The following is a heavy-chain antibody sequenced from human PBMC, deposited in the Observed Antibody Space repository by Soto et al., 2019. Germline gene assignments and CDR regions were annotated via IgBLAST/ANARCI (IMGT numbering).Heavy chain of an antibody. CDR1: GYTLTELS. D-gene: IGHD6-13*01. CDR3: ATPSPPYSSRWDYLDH. V-gene: IGHV1-24*01. CDR2: FDPEDGET. J-gene: IGHJ4*02. Sequence: ASVKVSCKVSGYTLTELSMHWVRQAPGKGLEWMGGFDPEDGETIYAQKFQGRVTMTEDTSTDTAYMELSSLRSEDTAGYYCATPSPPYSSRWDYLDHWGQGTLVTVSS.